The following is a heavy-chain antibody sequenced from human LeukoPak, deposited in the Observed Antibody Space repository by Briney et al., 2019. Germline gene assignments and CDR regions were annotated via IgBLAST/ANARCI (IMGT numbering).Heavy chain of an antibody. V-gene: IGHV4-4*02. J-gene: IGHJ4*02. Sequence: SETLSLTCAVSGGSISSSNWWSWVRQPPGKGLEWIGEIYHSGSTNYNPSLKSRVTISVDKSKNQFSLKLSSVTAADTAVYYCARHGGTRITLVQVYYFDYWGQGTLVTVSS. CDR1: GGSISSSNW. CDR2: IYHSGST. D-gene: IGHD4-11*01. CDR3: ARHGGTRITLVQVYYFDY.